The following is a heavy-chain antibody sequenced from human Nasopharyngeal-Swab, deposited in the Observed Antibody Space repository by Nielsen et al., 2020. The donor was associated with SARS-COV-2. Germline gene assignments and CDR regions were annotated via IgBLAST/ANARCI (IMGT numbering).Heavy chain of an antibody. CDR3: ASYKMGIDY. J-gene: IGHJ4*02. CDR2: ISYDGSNK. V-gene: IGHV3-30-3*01. D-gene: IGHD3-10*01. Sequence: VRQAPGKGLEWVAVISYDGSNKYYADSVKGRFTISRDNAKNSLYLQMNSLRAEDTAVYYCASYKMGIDYWGQGTLFTVSS.